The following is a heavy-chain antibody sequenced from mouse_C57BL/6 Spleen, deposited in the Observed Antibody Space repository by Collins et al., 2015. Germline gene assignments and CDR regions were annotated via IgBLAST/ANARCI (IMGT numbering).Heavy chain of an antibody. CDR2: IYPGTGNS. V-gene: IGHV1-76*01. J-gene: IGHJ4*01. Sequence: QVQVQQSGAELVRPGASVKLSCKASGYTFTDYYINWVKQRPGQGLEWIARIYPGTGNSYYSEKFKGKATLTAEKSSSTAYMQLSSLTSEDSAVYFCAREGLRMDYWGQGTSVTVSS. CDR1: GYTFTDYY. CDR3: AREGLRMDY.